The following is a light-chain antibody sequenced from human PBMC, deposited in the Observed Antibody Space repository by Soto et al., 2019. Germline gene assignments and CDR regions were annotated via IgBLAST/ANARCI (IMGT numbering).Light chain of an antibody. CDR2: EDT. J-gene: IGLJ2*01. CDR1: KLGDKF. V-gene: IGLV3-1*01. CDR3: QAWDSSTVV. Sequence: SYELTQPPSVSVSPGQTASIMCSGDKLGDKFACWYQQKPGQSPVLVIYEDTKRPSGIPERFSGSNSGNTATLTISGTQAMDEADYYCQAWDSSTVVFGGGTKLTVL.